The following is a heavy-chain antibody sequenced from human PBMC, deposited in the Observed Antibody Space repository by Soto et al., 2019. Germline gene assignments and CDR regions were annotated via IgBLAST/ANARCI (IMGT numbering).Heavy chain of an antibody. CDR2: IYATGTT. CDR3: VRDGTKTLRDWFDP. Sequence: PSETLSLTCTVSGASISGFFWSWIRKSAGKGLEWIGRIYATGTTDYNPSLKSRVMMSVDTSKKQFSLKLRSVTAADTAVYYCVRDGTKTLRDWFDPWGQGISVTVSS. D-gene: IGHD1-1*01. V-gene: IGHV4-4*07. CDR1: GASISGFF. J-gene: IGHJ5*02.